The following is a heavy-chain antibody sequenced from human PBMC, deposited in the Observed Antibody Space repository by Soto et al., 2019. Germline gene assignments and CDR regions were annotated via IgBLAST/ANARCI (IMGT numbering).Heavy chain of an antibody. CDR1: GFTFMNNT. J-gene: IGHJ4*02. Sequence: QVQLVESGGGLVKPGGSLRLSCAASGFTFMNNTMSGIGKAPGKGLEWVSYISSSGSTIYYADSVKGRFTISRDNAKNSLYLQMNSLRAEDTAVYYCARGGVGSGSYYTAYWGQGTLVTVSS. CDR2: ISSSGSTI. CDR3: ARGGVGSGSYYTAY. D-gene: IGHD3-10*01. V-gene: IGHV3-11*01.